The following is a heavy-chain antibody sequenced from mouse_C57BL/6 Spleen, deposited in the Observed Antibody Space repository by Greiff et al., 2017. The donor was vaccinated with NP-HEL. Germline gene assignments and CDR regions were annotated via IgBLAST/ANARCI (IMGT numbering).Heavy chain of an antibody. D-gene: IGHD4-1*01. Sequence: EVKLMESGAELVRPGASVKLSCTASGFNIKDDYMHWVKQRPEQGLEWIGWIDPENGDTEYASKFQGKATITADTSSNTAYLQLSSLTSEDTAVYYCITGTYLYFDVWGTGTTVTVSS. J-gene: IGHJ1*03. CDR2: IDPENGDT. CDR3: ITGTYLYFDV. CDR1: GFNIKDDY. V-gene: IGHV14-4*01.